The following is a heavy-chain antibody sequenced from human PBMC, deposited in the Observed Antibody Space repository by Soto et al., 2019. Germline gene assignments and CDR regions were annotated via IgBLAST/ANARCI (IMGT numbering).Heavy chain of an antibody. V-gene: IGHV4-59*08. J-gene: IGHJ6*03. D-gene: IGHD4-4*01. CDR2: IYYSGST. CDR1: GGSISSYY. Sequence: SETLSLTCTVSGGSISSYYWRWIRQPPGKGLEWIGYIYYSGSTNYNPSLKSRVTISVDTSKNQFSLKLSSVTAADTAVYYCARHDRVTTGYYYYYYMDVWGKGTTVTVSS. CDR3: ARHDRVTTGYYYYYYMDV.